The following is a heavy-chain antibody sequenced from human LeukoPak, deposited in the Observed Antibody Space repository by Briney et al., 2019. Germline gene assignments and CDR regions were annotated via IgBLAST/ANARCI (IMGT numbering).Heavy chain of an antibody. J-gene: IGHJ5*02. CDR2: INTGKGNT. CDR1: GYTFTDYA. D-gene: IGHD2-15*01. Sequence: ASVEVSCKASGYTFTDYAMHWVRQAPGEGLEWMGWINTGKGNTKYSQKFQGRVTITMDTSASTAYMELSSLRSEDTAVYYCARDHVVGLAPFDPWGQGTLVTVSS. V-gene: IGHV1-3*04. CDR3: ARDHVVGLAPFDP.